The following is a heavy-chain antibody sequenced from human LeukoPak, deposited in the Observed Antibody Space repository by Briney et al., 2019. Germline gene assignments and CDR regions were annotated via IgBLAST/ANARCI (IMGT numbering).Heavy chain of an antibody. J-gene: IGHJ3*01. V-gene: IGHV4-59*01. CDR1: GGSLITNY. CDR2: IYYTGNT. CDR3: ARVAIHCSGDCYSDALDL. Sequence: PSETLSLTCTVSGGSLITNYWTWIRQPPGKGLEWIAYIYYTGNTNYDPSLKSRVTISVDTSKNQFSLNLSSVTAADTAVYYCARVAIHCSGDCYSDALDLWGQGTMVTVSS. D-gene: IGHD2-21*02.